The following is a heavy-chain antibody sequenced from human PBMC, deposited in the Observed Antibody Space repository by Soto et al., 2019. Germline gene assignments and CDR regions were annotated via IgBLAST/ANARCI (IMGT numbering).Heavy chain of an antibody. CDR2: INPNSGGT. V-gene: IGHV1-2*02. CDR1: GYTFTGYY. D-gene: IGHD3-3*01. Sequence: ASVKVSCKASGYTFTGYYMHWVRQAPGQGLEWMGWINPNSGGTNYAQKFQGRVTITRDTSISTAYMELSRLRSDDTAVYYCARDLSLRFLEWLSVYYYYYGMDVWGQGIMVTVSS. J-gene: IGHJ6*02. CDR3: ARDLSLRFLEWLSVYYYYYGMDV.